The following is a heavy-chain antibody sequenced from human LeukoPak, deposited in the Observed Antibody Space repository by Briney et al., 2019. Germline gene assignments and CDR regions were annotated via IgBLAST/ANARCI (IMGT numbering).Heavy chain of an antibody. D-gene: IGHD2/OR15-2a*01. V-gene: IGHV1-2*02. CDR2: INPNSGGT. J-gene: IGHJ3*02. Sequence: ASVKVSCKASGYTFTGYYMHWVRQAPGQGLEWMGWINPNSGGTNYAQKFQGRVTMTRDTSISPAYMELSRLTSDDTAVYYCARAATFDAFDIWGQGTIVTVSS. CDR3: ARAATFDAFDI. CDR1: GYTFTGYY.